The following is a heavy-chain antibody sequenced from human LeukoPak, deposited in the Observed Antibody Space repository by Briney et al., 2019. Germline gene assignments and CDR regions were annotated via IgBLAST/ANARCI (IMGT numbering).Heavy chain of an antibody. CDR1: GDSISGYY. V-gene: IGHV4-59*01. Sequence: PSETLSLTCTVSGDSISGYYWTWIRQPPGKGLEWIGYIYYSGSINYNPSLKSRLTISVDTSKNQFSLKLSSVTAADTAVYYCAKLEPRSYAYSGSPNYYWGQGTLVTVSS. CDR3: AKLEPRSYAYSGSPNYY. D-gene: IGHD1-26*01. CDR2: IYYSGSI. J-gene: IGHJ4*02.